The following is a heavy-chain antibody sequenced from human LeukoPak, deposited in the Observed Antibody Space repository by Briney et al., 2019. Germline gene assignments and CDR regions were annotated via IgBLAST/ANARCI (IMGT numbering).Heavy chain of an antibody. CDR3: AKDSGYYYGSGSYRAPYYGMDV. CDR2: ISWNSGSI. D-gene: IGHD3-10*01. V-gene: IGHV3-9*01. CDR1: GFTFDDYA. Sequence: GGSLRLSCAASGFTFDDYAMHWVRQAPGKGLEWVSGISWNSGSIGYADSVKGRFTISRDNAKSSLYLQMNSLRAEDTALYYCAKDSGYYYGSGSYRAPYYGMDVWGQGTTVTVSS. J-gene: IGHJ6*02.